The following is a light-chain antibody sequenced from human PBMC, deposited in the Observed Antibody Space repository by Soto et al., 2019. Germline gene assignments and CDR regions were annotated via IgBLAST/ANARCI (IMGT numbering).Light chain of an antibody. CDR3: AAWDDSLSGPVV. J-gene: IGLJ2*01. CDR1: SSNIGSNY. CDR2: RNN. Sequence: QSVLTQPPSASGTPGQRVTISCSGSSSNIGSNYVYWYQQLPGTAPKLLIYRNNQRPSGVPDRFSGSKSGTSASLAIGGLRSEDEADYYCAAWDDSLSGPVVFGGGTQLTVL. V-gene: IGLV1-47*01.